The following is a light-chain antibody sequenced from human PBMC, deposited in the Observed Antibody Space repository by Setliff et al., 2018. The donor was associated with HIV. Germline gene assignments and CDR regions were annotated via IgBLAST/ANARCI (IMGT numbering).Light chain of an antibody. J-gene: IGLJ1*01. CDR3: SSYTSSSTYV. CDR1: SSDVGFFNY. CDR2: EVN. V-gene: IGLV2-11*01. Sequence: QSVLTQPRSVSGSRGQSVTISCTGTSSDVGFFNYVSWYQQHPGKAPKLMIYEVNKRPSGVPDRFSGSKSGNTASLTISGLQAEDEADYYCSSYTSSSTYVFGTGTKVTVL.